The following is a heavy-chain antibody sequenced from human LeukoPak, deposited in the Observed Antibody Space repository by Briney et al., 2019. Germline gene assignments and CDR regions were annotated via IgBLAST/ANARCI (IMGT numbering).Heavy chain of an antibody. Sequence: GGSLRLSCAASGFTFSSYSMNWVRQAPGKGLEWVSSISSSSSYIYYADSVKGRFTISRGNAKNSLYLQMNSLRAEDTAVYYCARDSSWDDIFTGYYKDAFDIWGQGTMVTVSS. V-gene: IGHV3-21*01. CDR3: ARDSSWDDIFTGYYKDAFDI. CDR1: GFTFSSYS. D-gene: IGHD3-9*01. J-gene: IGHJ3*02. CDR2: ISSSSSYI.